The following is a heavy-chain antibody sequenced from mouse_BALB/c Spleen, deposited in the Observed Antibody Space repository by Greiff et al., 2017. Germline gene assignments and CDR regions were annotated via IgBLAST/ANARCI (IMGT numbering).Heavy chain of an antibody. V-gene: IGHV1-37*01. CDR2: INPYNGDT. Sequence: EVQLQQSGPELVKPGASVKISCQASGYSFTGYFLTWVKQSHGKSLEWIGRINPYNGDTFYNQKFKGKATLTVDKSSSTAHMELLSLTSEDSAVYYWGRAGFSTTVVDGPYDFDYWGQGTTLTVSA. D-gene: IGHD1-1*01. CDR1: GYSFTGYF. J-gene: IGHJ2*01. CDR3: GRAGFSTTVVDGPYDFDY.